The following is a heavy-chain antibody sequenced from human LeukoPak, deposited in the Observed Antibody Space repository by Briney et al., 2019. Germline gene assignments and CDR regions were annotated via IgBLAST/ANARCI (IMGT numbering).Heavy chain of an antibody. D-gene: IGHD3-10*01. CDR1: GGSFSGYY. J-gene: IGHJ4*02. CDR3: ARGAGVDY. V-gene: IGHV4-59*01. Sequence: PSETLSLTCAVYGGSFSGYYWSWIRQPPGKGLEWIGYIFHSGSTNYNPSLKSRVTMSVDTSKNQFSLKLSSVTAADTAVYYCARGAGVDYWGQGILVTVSS. CDR2: IFHSGST.